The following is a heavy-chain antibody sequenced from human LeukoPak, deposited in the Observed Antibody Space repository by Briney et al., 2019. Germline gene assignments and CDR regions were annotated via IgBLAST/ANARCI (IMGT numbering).Heavy chain of an antibody. J-gene: IGHJ4*02. D-gene: IGHD6-19*01. CDR3: AKGKQWLDQVFDY. V-gene: IGHV1-18*01. CDR1: GYTLTSYG. Sequence: ASVKVSCKTSGYTLTSYGIDWVRQAPGQGLEWMGWISAYNGNTNYAQKFQGRVTMTIDTSTRTAHMELRSLRSDDTAVYYCAKGKQWLDQVFDYWGQGTLVTVPS. CDR2: ISAYNGNT.